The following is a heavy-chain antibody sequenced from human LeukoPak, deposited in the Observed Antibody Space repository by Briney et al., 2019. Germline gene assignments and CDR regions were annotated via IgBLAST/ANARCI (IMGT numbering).Heavy chain of an antibody. CDR1: GYTFSRYA. J-gene: IGHJ4*02. CDR3: ARDPLGQLALDY. Sequence: ASVKVSCKASGYTFSRYAISWVRQAPGQGPEWMGRISAYNGNTNYAQKLQGRVTMTTDTSTSTAYMELRSLRSDDTAVYYCARDPLGQLALDYWGQGTLVTVSS. D-gene: IGHD6-13*01. CDR2: ISAYNGNT. V-gene: IGHV1-18*01.